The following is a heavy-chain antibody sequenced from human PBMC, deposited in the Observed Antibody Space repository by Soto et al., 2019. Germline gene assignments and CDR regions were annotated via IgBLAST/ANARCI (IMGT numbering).Heavy chain of an antibody. V-gene: IGHV4-34*01. D-gene: IGHD3-16*02. J-gene: IGHJ3*01. Sequence: QVQLQQWGAGLLKPSETLSLTCAVYGGSFTDYYWTWIRQPPGKGLEWIGEINHSGSTNYNPSLKNRVTISLDTSKIQFSLKVNSVTAADTAVYFCARVRARLLSHAFDFWGQGTLVTVSS. CDR1: GGSFTDYY. CDR3: ARVRARLLSHAFDF. CDR2: INHSGST.